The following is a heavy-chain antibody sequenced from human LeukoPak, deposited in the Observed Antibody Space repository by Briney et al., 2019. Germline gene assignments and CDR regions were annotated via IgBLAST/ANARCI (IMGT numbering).Heavy chain of an antibody. CDR1: GYTFTNFG. J-gene: IGHJ4*02. D-gene: IGHD2-15*01. Sequence: ASVKVSCKTSGYTFTNFGISWVRQAPGQGLEWMGWTSAYDGNTNYAQNLRGRVTMIIDSSTSTVYMELRSLRSDDTAVYYCARDATDAAYTPMNDYWGQGTLVTVSS. V-gene: IGHV1-18*01. CDR3: ARDATDAAYTPMNDY. CDR2: TSAYDGNT.